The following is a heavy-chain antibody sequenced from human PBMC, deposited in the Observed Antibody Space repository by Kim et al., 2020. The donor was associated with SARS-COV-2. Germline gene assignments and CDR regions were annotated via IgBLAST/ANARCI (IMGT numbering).Heavy chain of an antibody. CDR2: ISSSSSYI. Sequence: GGSLRLSCAASGFTFSSYSMNWVRQAPGKGLEWVSSISSSSSYIYYADSVKGRFTISRDNAKNSLYLQMNSLRAEDTAVYYCARDGGRGAFDIWGQGTMVTVSS. CDR1: GFTFSSYS. V-gene: IGHV3-21*01. CDR3: ARDGGRGAFDI. D-gene: IGHD3-10*01. J-gene: IGHJ3*02.